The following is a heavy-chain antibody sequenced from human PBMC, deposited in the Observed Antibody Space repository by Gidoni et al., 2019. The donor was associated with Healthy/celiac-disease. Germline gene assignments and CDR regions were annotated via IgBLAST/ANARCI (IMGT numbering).Heavy chain of an antibody. D-gene: IGHD6-13*01. Sequence: AISGSGGSTYYGDSVKGRFTISRENPKNTLYLQMDSLRTKYTAVYYCAKGVYSSRWYYFDYWGQGTLVTVSS. V-gene: IGHV3-23*01. CDR3: AKGVYSSRWYYFDY. J-gene: IGHJ4*02. CDR2: ISGSGGST.